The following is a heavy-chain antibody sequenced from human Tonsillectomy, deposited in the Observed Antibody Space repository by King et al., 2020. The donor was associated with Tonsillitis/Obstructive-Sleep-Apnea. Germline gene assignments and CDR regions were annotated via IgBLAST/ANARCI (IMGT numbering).Heavy chain of an antibody. CDR1: GYSFASYW. Sequence: VQLVQSGAEVKKPGESLRISCKGSGYSFASYWISWGRQVPGKGLEGMGGMEPSDSYTNYSPSFQGHVPIPADKSISTAYLQWSRLKASDTAIYSCARHAYCSYGVCYNPLGAHHYYYMDVWGKGTTVTASS. V-gene: IGHV5-10-1*01. D-gene: IGHD2-8*01. CDR3: ARHAYCSYGVCYNPLGAHHYYYMDV. CDR2: MEPSDSYT. J-gene: IGHJ6*03.